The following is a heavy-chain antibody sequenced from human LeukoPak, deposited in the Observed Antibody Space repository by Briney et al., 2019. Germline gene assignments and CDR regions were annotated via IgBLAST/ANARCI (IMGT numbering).Heavy chain of an antibody. D-gene: IGHD6-13*01. J-gene: IGHJ3*02. CDR1: GGSISSSSYY. V-gene: IGHV4-39*07. CDR3: ARDIAAAGNGFDAFDI. Sequence: SETLSLTCTVSGGSISSSSYYWGWIRQPPGKGLEWIGSIYYSGSTYYNPSLKSRVTISVDTSKNQFSLKLSSVTAADTAVYYCARDIAAAGNGFDAFDIWGQGTMVTVSS. CDR2: IYYSGST.